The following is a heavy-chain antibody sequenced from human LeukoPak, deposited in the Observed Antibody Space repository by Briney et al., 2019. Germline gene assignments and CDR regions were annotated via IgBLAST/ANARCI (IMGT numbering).Heavy chain of an antibody. CDR2: IYWDDDK. D-gene: IGHD1-26*01. Sequence: SGPTLVNPTQTLTLTCAFSGFSLTTRGVGVGWIRQPPGKALEWLAFIYWDDDKRYSPSLNSRVTITKDTSKDHVVLTLTNMDPVDTATYYCAHRRSPRSDQGSPDYFDYWGQGTLVTVSS. CDR3: AHRRSPRSDQGSPDYFDY. CDR1: GFSLTTRGVG. V-gene: IGHV2-5*02. J-gene: IGHJ4*02.